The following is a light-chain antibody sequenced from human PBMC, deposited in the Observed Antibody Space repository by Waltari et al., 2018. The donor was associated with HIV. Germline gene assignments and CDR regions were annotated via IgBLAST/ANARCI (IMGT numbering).Light chain of an antibody. Sequence: QSALTQPPSASGSPGQSVTISCTGTSSDVGGYNYVSWYQQHPGKAPKLIIYEVTKRPSGVPDRFSGSKSGNTASLTVSGLQAEDEADYYCTSYTRSTNLLFGGGTKLTVL. CDR1: SSDVGGYNY. CDR3: TSYTRSTNLL. J-gene: IGLJ2*01. V-gene: IGLV2-8*01. CDR2: EVT.